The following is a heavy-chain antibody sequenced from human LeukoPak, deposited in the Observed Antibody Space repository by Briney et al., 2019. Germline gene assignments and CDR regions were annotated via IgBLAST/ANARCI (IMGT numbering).Heavy chain of an antibody. CDR3: ARDEDDSSGYKRFAY. D-gene: IGHD3-22*01. CDR2: LSTDGSST. Sequence: PGGSLRLSCAASGFTFSSYWMHWVRQAPGEGLVWLSRLSTDGSSTSYADSVKGRFTISRDNAKNTLYLQMNSLRAEDTAVYYCARDEDDSSGYKRFAYWGQGTLVTVSS. V-gene: IGHV3-74*01. CDR1: GFTFSSYW. J-gene: IGHJ4*02.